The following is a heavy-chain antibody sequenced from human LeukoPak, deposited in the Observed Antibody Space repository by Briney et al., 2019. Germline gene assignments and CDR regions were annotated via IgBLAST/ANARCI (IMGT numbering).Heavy chain of an antibody. Sequence: GGSLRLSCAASGFTFSSYAMHWVRQAPGKELEWVAVISYDGSNKYYADSVKGRFTISRDNSKNTLYLQMNSLRAEETAVYYCARDAGEVGADYFDYWGQGTLVTVSS. J-gene: IGHJ4*02. V-gene: IGHV3-30-3*01. D-gene: IGHD1-26*01. CDR2: ISYDGSNK. CDR3: ARDAGEVGADYFDY. CDR1: GFTFSSYA.